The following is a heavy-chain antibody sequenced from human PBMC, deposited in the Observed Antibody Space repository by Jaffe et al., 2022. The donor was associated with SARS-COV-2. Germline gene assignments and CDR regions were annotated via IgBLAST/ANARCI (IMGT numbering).Heavy chain of an antibody. D-gene: IGHD2-2*01. CDR1: GFTFSSYA. J-gene: IGHJ5*02. V-gene: IGHV3-23*01. CDR2: ISGSGGST. Sequence: EVQLLESGGGLVQPGGSLRLSCAASGFTFSSYAMSWVRQAPGKGLEWVSAISGSGGSTYYADSVKGRFTISRDNSKNTLYLQMNSLRAEDTAVYYCAKDGTAAYKIENWFDPWGQGTLVTVSS. CDR3: AKDGTAAYKIENWFDP.